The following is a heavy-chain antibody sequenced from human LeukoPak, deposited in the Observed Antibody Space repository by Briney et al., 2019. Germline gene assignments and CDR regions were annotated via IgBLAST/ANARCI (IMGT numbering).Heavy chain of an antibody. CDR3: ARDRLTSGSYFFDY. D-gene: IGHD1-26*01. CDR1: AFTFSDYS. Sequence: GGSLRLSCAASAFTFSDYSMNWVRQAPGKELEWISYINGRSSTIYYADSVRGRFTISRDNAKNSMYLQMNSLRAEDTAVYYCARDRLTSGSYFFDYWGQGTLVTVSS. J-gene: IGHJ4*02. V-gene: IGHV3-48*01. CDR2: INGRSSTI.